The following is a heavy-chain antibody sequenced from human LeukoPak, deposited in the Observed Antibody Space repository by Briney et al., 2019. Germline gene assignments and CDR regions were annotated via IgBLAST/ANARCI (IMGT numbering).Heavy chain of an antibody. Sequence: PSETLSLTCVVYGGSFSGYYWSWIRQPPGKGLEWIGEINHSGSTNYNPSLKSRVTISVDTSKNQFSLKLSSVSAADTAVYYCARSSSTNEAGHYYGMDVWGQGTTVTVSS. CDR2: INHSGST. CDR3: ARSSSTNEAGHYYGMDV. V-gene: IGHV4-34*01. CDR1: GGSFSGYY. D-gene: IGHD6-13*01. J-gene: IGHJ6*02.